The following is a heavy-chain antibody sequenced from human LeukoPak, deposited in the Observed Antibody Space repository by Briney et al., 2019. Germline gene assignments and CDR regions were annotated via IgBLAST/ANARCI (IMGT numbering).Heavy chain of an antibody. CDR1: GFTFGAFG. CDR3: ATWAFYHSLDV. CDR2: INKDGRNT. V-gene: IGHV3-43*02. J-gene: IGHJ6*02. Sequence: GGSLRLSCAASGFTFGAFGMHWVRQAPGKGLEWVSLINKDGRNTYYADSVKGRFTISRDNTKNSLYLQMNSLRTEDTALYYCATWAFYHSLDVWGQGGTVTVSS. D-gene: IGHD1-26*01.